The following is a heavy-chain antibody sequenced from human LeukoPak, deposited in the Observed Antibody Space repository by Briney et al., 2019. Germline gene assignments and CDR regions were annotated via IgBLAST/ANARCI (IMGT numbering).Heavy chain of an antibody. CDR2: IHTSGST. V-gene: IGHV4-4*09. J-gene: IGHJ4*02. Sequence: SETLSLTCTVSGDSISNYYWSWIRQTPGKGLEWIGYIHTSGSTYYNPSLKSRVTISVDTSKNLFSLKLSSVTAADTAVYYCARGYYDTSAYSNPFDFWGQGTLVTVSS. CDR1: GDSISNYY. CDR3: ARGYYDTSAYSNPFDF. D-gene: IGHD3-22*01.